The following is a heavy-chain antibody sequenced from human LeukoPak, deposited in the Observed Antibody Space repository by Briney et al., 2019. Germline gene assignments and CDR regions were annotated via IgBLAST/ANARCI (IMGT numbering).Heavy chain of an antibody. J-gene: IGHJ4*02. CDR3: ATGDCGGDCSNY. CDR2: IIPIFGTA. D-gene: IGHD2-21*02. CDR1: GGTFSSYA. V-gene: IGHV1-69*05. Sequence: ASVKVSCKASGGTFSSYAISWVRQAPGQGLEWMGGIIPIFGTANYAQKFQGRVTITTDESTSTAYMELSSLRSEDTAVYYCATGDCGGDCSNYWGQGTLVTVSS.